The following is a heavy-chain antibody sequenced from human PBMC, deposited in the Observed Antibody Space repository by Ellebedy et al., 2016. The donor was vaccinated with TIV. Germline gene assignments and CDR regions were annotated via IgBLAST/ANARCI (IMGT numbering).Heavy chain of an antibody. V-gene: IGHV1-46*01. J-gene: IGHJ6*02. CDR2: INPSDGST. Sequence: AASVKVSCKASGYTFSSYYIHWVRQAPGQGLEWVGLINPSDGSTTYAQNFQGRVTMARDTSTNTLYRDLSSLGSEDTAVYYCARDSAYGYTVTTYYYYSGLDVWGQGTTVTVSS. CDR1: GYTFSSYY. D-gene: IGHD4-11*01. CDR3: ARDSAYGYTVTTYYYYSGLDV.